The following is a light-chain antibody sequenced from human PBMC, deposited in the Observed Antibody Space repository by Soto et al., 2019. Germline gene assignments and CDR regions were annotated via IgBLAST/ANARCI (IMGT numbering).Light chain of an antibody. Sequence: EIVLTQAPATQSSSPGKRATLSSWYSQSVSNYFVWYQQKPLQARRLLIYDASKRATGIPARLSGSGSGTEFTLTIRKLKPEDFAVYYGQQYNDWPPLTLGGGKKV. CDR1: QSVSNY. CDR3: QQYNDWPPLT. J-gene: IGKJ4*01. V-gene: IGKV3-11*01. CDR2: DAS.